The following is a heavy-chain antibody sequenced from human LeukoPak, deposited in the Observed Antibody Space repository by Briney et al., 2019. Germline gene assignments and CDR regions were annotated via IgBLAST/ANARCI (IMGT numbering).Heavy chain of an antibody. J-gene: IGHJ4*02. CDR2: IYSGGNT. Sequence: GGTLRLSCTVSGLTVSSNSMSWVRQAPGKGLEWVSFIYSGGNTHYSDSVKGRFTISRDNSKNTLYLQMNTLRAEDTAVYYCARRAGEYSHPYDYWGQGTLVTVSS. D-gene: IGHD4-17*01. CDR3: ARRAGEYSHPYDY. V-gene: IGHV3-53*01. CDR1: GLTVSSNS.